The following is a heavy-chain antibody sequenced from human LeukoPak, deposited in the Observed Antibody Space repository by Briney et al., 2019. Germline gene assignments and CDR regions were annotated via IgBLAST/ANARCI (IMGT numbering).Heavy chain of an antibody. Sequence: GGSRRLSCAASGFTFSDYYMSWIHQAPGKGLEWVSYISRSGSSIYYEDSVKGRFTISRDNAKNSLYLQMNSLRAEDTAVYYCARGVSISSSWYNDIWGQGTMVTVSS. CDR2: ISRSGSSI. D-gene: IGHD6-13*01. CDR3: ARGVSISSSWYNDI. J-gene: IGHJ3*02. CDR1: GFTFSDYY. V-gene: IGHV3-11*01.